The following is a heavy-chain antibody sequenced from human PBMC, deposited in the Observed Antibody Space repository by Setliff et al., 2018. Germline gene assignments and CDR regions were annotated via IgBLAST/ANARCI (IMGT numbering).Heavy chain of an antibody. CDR2: IIHSGST. CDR3: ARSFSRREKFLLDY. V-gene: IGHV4-34*12. CDR1: GGSFSGYY. Sequence: PSETLSLTCAVYGGSFSGYYWSWIRQPPGKRLEWIGEIIHSGSTNYNPSLKSRVTISMXXXKNXXXXXXXSVTAADTAVYYCARSFSRREKFLLDYWGQGALVTVS. J-gene: IGHJ4*02.